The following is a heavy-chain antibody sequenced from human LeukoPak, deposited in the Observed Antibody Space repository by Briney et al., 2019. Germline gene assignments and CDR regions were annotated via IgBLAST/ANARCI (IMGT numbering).Heavy chain of an antibody. CDR1: GGSISSRSYY. Sequence: PSETLSLTCTVSGGSISSRSYYWGWIRQPPGKGLEWIGSIYYSGSTYYNPSLKSRVNISVDTSKNQCSLKLSSVTAADTAVYYCARSPDSTGYPYYFDYWGQGTLVTVSS. CDR2: IYYSGST. V-gene: IGHV4-39*01. CDR3: ARSPDSTGYPYYFDY. J-gene: IGHJ4*02. D-gene: IGHD3-22*01.